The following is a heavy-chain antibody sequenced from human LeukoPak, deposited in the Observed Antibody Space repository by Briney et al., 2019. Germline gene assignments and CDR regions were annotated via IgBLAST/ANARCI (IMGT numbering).Heavy chain of an antibody. CDR2: ISSSSTI. J-gene: IGHJ4*02. CDR3: ARYFDS. V-gene: IGHV3-48*02. Sequence: GGSLRLSCGVSGFTFSSSSMNWVRQAPRKVLDWVSYISSSSTIYYADSVKGRFTISRDNAKNSLYLKMNSLRDEDTAVYYCARYFDSWGQGTLVTVSS. CDR1: GFTFSSSS.